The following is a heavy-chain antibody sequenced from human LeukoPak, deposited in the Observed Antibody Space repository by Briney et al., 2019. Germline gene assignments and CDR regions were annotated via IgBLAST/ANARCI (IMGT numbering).Heavy chain of an antibody. CDR3: AKRAGSAWSAGA. CDR2: IRNDASNT. Sequence: GGSLRLSCAASGFTFSSYGMHWVRQAPGKGLDWVAYIRNDASNTYYADSMKGRFSISRDNSKNTVYLQMNSLIPEDTAVYYCAKRAGSAWSAGAWGQGTLVTVSS. CDR1: GFTFSSYG. V-gene: IGHV3-30*02. J-gene: IGHJ5*02. D-gene: IGHD3-10*01.